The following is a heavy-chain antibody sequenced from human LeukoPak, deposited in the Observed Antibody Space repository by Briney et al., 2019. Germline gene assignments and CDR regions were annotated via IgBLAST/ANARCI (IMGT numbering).Heavy chain of an antibody. CDR2: ISGSGDST. J-gene: IGHJ3*02. D-gene: IGHD3-22*01. V-gene: IGHV3-23*01. CDR3: ARVLRYYYDSSGNAFDI. Sequence: GGSMRLSCAASGFTFSSYGMSWVRQAPGKGLEWVSAISGSGDSTYYADSVKGRFTISRDNSKNTLFLQMNSLRAEDTAVYYCARVLRYYYDSSGNAFDIWGQGTMVTVSS. CDR1: GFTFSSYG.